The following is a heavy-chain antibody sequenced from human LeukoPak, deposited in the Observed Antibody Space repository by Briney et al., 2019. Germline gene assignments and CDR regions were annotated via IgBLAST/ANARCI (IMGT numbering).Heavy chain of an antibody. CDR3: AKRYGSGSYGYFDY. CDR2: ISGSGGST. V-gene: IGHV3-23*01. Sequence: PGGSLRLSCAASGFIFSSYAMSWVRQAPGKGLEWVSAISGSGGSTYYADSVKGRFTISRDNSKNTLYLQMDSLRAEDTAVYYCAKRYGSGSYGYFDYWGQGTLVTVSS. CDR1: GFIFSSYA. J-gene: IGHJ4*02. D-gene: IGHD3-10*01.